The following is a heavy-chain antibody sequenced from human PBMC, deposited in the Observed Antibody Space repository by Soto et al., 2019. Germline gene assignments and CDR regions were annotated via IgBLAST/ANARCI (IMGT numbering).Heavy chain of an antibody. Sequence: QVQLQESGPGLVKPSETLSLTCTVSGGSISNYYWTWIRQPPGKGLEWIGYISYRGKTSYNPSLKSRVTISEDTSKTQCSLKLNFVTAADTAVYFCARGGCVGGSCHSGNFDSWGQGILVTVSS. CDR2: ISYRGKT. CDR3: ARGGCVGGSCHSGNFDS. D-gene: IGHD2-15*01. CDR1: GGSISNYY. J-gene: IGHJ5*01. V-gene: IGHV4-59*08.